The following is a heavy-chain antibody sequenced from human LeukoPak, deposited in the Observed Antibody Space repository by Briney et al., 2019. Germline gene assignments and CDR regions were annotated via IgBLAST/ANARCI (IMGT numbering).Heavy chain of an antibody. V-gene: IGHV4-30-4*01. J-gene: IGHJ4*02. Sequence: SQTLSLTCTVSGGSISSGDYYWSWIRQPPGKGLEWIGYIYYSGSTNYNPSLKSRVTISVDTSKNQFSLKLSSVTAADTAVYYCARGRSSGWTYFDYWGQGTLVTVSS. D-gene: IGHD6-19*01. CDR3: ARGRSSGWTYFDY. CDR1: GGSISSGDYY. CDR2: IYYSGST.